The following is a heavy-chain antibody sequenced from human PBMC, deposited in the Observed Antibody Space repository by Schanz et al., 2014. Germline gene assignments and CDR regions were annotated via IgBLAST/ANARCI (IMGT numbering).Heavy chain of an antibody. D-gene: IGHD3-10*01. CDR2: ISYGGST. CDR3: ARAESYYGSGSYFQRRAQAFDI. Sequence: QLQLQESGPGLVKPSETLSLTCTVSGGSISSSSYYWGWIRQPPGKGLEWIGSISYGGSTYSNPALKSRVTISVDPSKTQFPLKLSSVTAADTAVYYCARAESYYGSGSYFQRRAQAFDIWGRGTMVTVSS. J-gene: IGHJ3*02. CDR1: GGSISSSSYY. V-gene: IGHV4-39*07.